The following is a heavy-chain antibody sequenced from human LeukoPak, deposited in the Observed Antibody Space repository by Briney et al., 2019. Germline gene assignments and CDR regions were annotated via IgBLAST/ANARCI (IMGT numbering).Heavy chain of an antibody. CDR3: ARASSGWYPEFDY. Sequence: KPSQTLSLTCAVSGGSISSSNWWSWVRQPPGKGLEWIGEIYHSGSTNYNPSLKSRVTISVDKSKNQFSLKLSSVTAADTAVYYCARASSGWYPEFDYWGQGTLVTVSS. CDR1: GGSISSSNW. CDR2: IYHSGST. J-gene: IGHJ4*02. D-gene: IGHD6-19*01. V-gene: IGHV4-4*02.